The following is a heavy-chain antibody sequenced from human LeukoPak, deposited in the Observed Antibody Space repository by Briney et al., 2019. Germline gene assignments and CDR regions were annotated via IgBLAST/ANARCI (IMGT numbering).Heavy chain of an antibody. J-gene: IGHJ4*02. CDR3: ARGGDYYDSSGYHYAATH. Sequence: GASVNVSCKASGYTFTSYYIHWVRQAPGQGLEWMGIFNPGGGGTSYAQKFQGRVTMTMDTSTSTVYMDLSSLRSEDTAVYYCARGGDYYDSSGYHYAATHWGQGTLVTVSS. D-gene: IGHD3-22*01. CDR1: GYTFTSYY. V-gene: IGHV1-46*01. CDR2: FNPGGGGT.